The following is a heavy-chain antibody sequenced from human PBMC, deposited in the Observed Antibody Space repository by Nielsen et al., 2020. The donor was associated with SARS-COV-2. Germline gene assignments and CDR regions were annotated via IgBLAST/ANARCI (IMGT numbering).Heavy chain of an antibody. CDR3: ARDRGRVAASQGYGMDV. V-gene: IGHV1-2*02. J-gene: IGHJ6*02. D-gene: IGHD6-6*01. CDR2: INPNSGGT. Sequence: ASMKVSCKASGYTFTGYYMHWVRQATGQGLEWMGWINPNSGGTNYAQKFQGRVTMTRDTSISTAYMELSRLRSDDTAVYYCARDRGRVAASQGYGMDVWGQGTTVTVSS. CDR1: GYTFTGYY.